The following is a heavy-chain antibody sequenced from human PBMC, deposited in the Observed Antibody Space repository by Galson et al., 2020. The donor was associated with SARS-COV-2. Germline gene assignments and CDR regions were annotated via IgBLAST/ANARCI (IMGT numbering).Heavy chain of an antibody. J-gene: IGHJ4*02. D-gene: IGHD5-12*01. CDR2: IFYSGSTSYSGST. CDR3: ARESGWLQSFDY. CDR1: GGSISSYY. V-gene: IGHV4-59*13. Sequence: SETLSLTCTVPGGSISSYYWSWIRQPPGKGLEWIGYIFYSGSTSYSGSTNYNPSLKSRVTISVDTSENQFSLKLSSVTAADTAVYYCARESGWLQSFDYWGQGTLVTVSS.